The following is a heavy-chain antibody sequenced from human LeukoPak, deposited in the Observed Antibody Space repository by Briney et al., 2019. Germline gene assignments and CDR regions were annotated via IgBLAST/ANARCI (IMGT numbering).Heavy chain of an antibody. V-gene: IGHV3-11*04. D-gene: IGHD7-27*01. CDR3: GRGHWGLDY. Sequence: PGGSLRLSSAASGFTFSHSYMTWLRPASGKGLEGVSYISNSGSSIYYADSVKGRFTTSRDNAKSSLYLQMNSLRAEDTAVYYCGRGHWGLDYCGEGALVTVSS. CDR1: GFTFSHSY. CDR2: ISNSGSSI. J-gene: IGHJ4*02.